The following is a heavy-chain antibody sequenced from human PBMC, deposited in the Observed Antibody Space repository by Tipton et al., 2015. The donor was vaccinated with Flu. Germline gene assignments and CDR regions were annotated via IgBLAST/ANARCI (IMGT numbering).Heavy chain of an antibody. D-gene: IGHD1-26*01. CDR1: GGSISSYY. J-gene: IGHJ4*02. V-gene: IGHV4-4*07. CDR3: ARASLVGATKVDY. CDR2: IYYSGST. Sequence: TLSLTCTVSGGSISSYYWSWIRQPAGKGLEWIGRIYYSGSTYYNPSLKSRVTISVDTSKNQFSLKLSSVTAADTAVYYCARASLVGATKVDYWGQGTLVTVSS.